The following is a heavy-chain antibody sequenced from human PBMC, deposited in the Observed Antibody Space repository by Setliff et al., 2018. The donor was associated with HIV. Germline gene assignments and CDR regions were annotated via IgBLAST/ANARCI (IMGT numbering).Heavy chain of an antibody. CDR2: INPGSGNT. J-gene: IGHJ5*02. CDR1: GYTFSTYS. D-gene: IGHD2-15*01. Sequence: ASVKVSCKASGYTFSTYSIHWVRQAPGQRLEWMGWINPGSGNTQYSQKLQGRITITRDSSASTVYLELSSLRFEDTAVYYCARVYCSGGACYSLSSWGQGALVTVSS. CDR3: ARVYCSGGACYSLSS. V-gene: IGHV1-3*01.